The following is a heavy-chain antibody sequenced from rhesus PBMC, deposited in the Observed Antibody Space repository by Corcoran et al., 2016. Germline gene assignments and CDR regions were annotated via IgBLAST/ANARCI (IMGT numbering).Heavy chain of an antibody. J-gene: IGHJ4*01. CDR2: IYWNDSK. CDR3: ARVLRYSGRSGHY. CDR1: GFSISTSGTG. V-gene: IGHV2-95*01. D-gene: IGHD6-19*01. Sequence: QVTLKESGPALVEPTQTLPLTCTFSGFSISTSGTGVGGIRQPPGKALEWLASIYWNDSKYYSTSLNSRLTISKDTSKNQVVLTMTNMDPVDTATYYCARVLRYSGRSGHYWGQGVLVTVSS.